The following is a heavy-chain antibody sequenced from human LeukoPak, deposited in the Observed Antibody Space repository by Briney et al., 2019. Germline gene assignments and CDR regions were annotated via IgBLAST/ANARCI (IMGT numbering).Heavy chain of an antibody. CDR3: ARGYYDFWSGYYL. CDR2: IYYSGST. J-gene: IGHJ4*02. Sequence: SQTLSLTCTVSGGSISSGGYYWSWIRQHPGKGLEWIGYIYYSGSTYYNPSLKSRVTISVDTSKNQFSLKLSSVTAADTAVYYCARGYYDFWSGYYLWGQGTLVTASS. V-gene: IGHV4-31*03. D-gene: IGHD3-3*01. CDR1: GGSISSGGYY.